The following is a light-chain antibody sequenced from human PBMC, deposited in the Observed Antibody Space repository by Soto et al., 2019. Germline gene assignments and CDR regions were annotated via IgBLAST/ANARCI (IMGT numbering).Light chain of an antibody. CDR3: QQYNSRPLT. CDR1: QSVSSN. CDR2: GAS. Sequence: EIVMTQSPATLSVSPGERATLSCRASQSVSSNFAWYQQKPGQAPRVLIYGASTRATGIPARFSGSGSGTEFTLTISSLQSEDFAVYYCQQYNSRPLTFGGGTKVDI. J-gene: IGKJ4*01. V-gene: IGKV3-15*01.